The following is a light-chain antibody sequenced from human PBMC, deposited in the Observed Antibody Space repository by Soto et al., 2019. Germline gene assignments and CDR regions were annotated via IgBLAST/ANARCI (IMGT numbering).Light chain of an antibody. CDR3: GSYTSGSTWV. J-gene: IGLJ2*01. V-gene: IGLV2-14*01. Sequence: QSALTQPASVSGSPGQSITISCTGTSSDVGGYNYVSWYQQHPGKAPKLMIYAVSNRPSGVSNRFSGSRSGNTAFLTISGRQDEEEADCYCGSYTSGSTWVVGGGAKLAVL. CDR2: AVS. CDR1: SSDVGGYNY.